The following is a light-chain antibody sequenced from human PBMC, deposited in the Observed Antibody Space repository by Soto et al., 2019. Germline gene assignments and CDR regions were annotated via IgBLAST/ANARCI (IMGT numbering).Light chain of an antibody. CDR1: QSISSY. CDR2: AAS. V-gene: IGKV1-39*01. J-gene: IGKJ5*01. Sequence: DIQMTQSPSSLSASVGDRVTITCRASQSISSYLNWYQQKPGKAPKLLIFAASSLQSGVPSRFSGSGSGTDFTLTVSSLQPEDFATYYCQQSYTSRITFGLGTRLEI. CDR3: QQSYTSRIT.